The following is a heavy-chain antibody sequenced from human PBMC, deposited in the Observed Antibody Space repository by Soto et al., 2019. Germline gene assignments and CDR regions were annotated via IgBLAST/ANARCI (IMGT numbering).Heavy chain of an antibody. Sequence: EASVKVSCKASGGTFSSYTISWVRQAPGQGLEWMGRIIPILGIANYAQKLQGRVSMTTDTSTSTAYMELRSLRSDDTAVYYCARDLGQQLFDYWGQGTLVTVSS. D-gene: IGHD6-13*01. CDR2: IIPILGIA. J-gene: IGHJ4*02. CDR3: ARDLGQQLFDY. V-gene: IGHV1-69*04. CDR1: GGTFSSYT.